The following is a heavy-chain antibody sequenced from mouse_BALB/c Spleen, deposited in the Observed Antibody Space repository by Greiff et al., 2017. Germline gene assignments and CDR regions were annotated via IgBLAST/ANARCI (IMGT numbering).Heavy chain of an antibody. CDR3: TRGLDYDDPFAY. D-gene: IGHD2-4*01. CDR2: IYPGNSDT. J-gene: IGHJ3*01. Sequence: DVKLQESGTVLARPGASVKMSCKASGYSFTSYWMHWVKQRPGQGLEWIGAIYPGNSDTSYNQKFKGKAKLTAVTSASTAYMELSSLTNEDSAVYYCTRGLDYDDPFAYWGQGTLVTVSA. CDR1: GYSFTSYW. V-gene: IGHV1-5*01.